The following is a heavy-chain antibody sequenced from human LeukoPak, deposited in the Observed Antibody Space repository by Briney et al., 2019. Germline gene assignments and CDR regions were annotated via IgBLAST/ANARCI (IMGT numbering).Heavy chain of an antibody. CDR2: ISGSGGST. CDR3: AKDRQQLERPSLNGMDV. Sequence: QPGGSLRLSCAASGFTFSSYAMSWVRQAPGKGLEWVSAISGSGGSTYYADSVKGRFTISRDNSKNTLYLQMNSLRAEDTAVYYCAKDRQQLERPSLNGMDVWGQGTTVTVSS. CDR1: GFTFSSYA. D-gene: IGHD1-1*01. J-gene: IGHJ6*02. V-gene: IGHV3-23*01.